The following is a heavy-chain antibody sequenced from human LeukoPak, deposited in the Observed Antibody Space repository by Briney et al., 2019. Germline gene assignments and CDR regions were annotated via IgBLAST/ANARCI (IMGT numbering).Heavy chain of an antibody. J-gene: IGHJ4*02. CDR2: IYSGGST. CDR3: ARDPGGHFDY. V-gene: IGHV3-53*01. Sequence: PGGSLRLSCAASGFTVSSNYMSWVRQAPGKGLEWVSVIYSGGSTYYADSVKGRFTISRDNAKNSLYLQMDSLRAEDTAVCYCARDPGGHFDYWGQGTLVTVSS. D-gene: IGHD2-15*01. CDR1: GFTVSSNY.